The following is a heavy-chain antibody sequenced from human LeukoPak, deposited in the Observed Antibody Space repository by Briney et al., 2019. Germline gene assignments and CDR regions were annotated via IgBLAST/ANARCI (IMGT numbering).Heavy chain of an antibody. CDR3: AGDFEWLRSGYFDY. V-gene: IGHV3-30-3*01. J-gene: IGHJ4*02. Sequence: PGRSLRLSCAASGFTFSSYAMHWVRQAPGKGLEWVAVISYDGSNKYYADSVKGRFTISRDNSKNTLYLQMNSLRAEDTAVYYCAGDFEWLRSGYFDYWGQGTLVTVSS. CDR1: GFTFSSYA. D-gene: IGHD5-12*01. CDR2: ISYDGSNK.